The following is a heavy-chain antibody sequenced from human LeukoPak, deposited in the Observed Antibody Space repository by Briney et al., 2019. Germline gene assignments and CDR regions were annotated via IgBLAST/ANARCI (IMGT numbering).Heavy chain of an antibody. V-gene: IGHV1-8*01. Sequence: ASVKVSCKASGYTFTSYDINWVRQATGQGLEWMGWMNPNSGNTGYAQKFQGRVTMTRNTSISTAYMELSSLRSEDTAVYYCARGTEDRNWFDPWGQGTLVTVSS. J-gene: IGHJ5*02. CDR1: GYTFTSYD. CDR3: ARGTEDRNWFDP. D-gene: IGHD1-14*01. CDR2: MNPNSGNT.